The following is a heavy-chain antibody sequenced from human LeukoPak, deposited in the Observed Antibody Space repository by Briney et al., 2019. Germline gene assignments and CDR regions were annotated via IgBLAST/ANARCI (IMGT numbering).Heavy chain of an antibody. V-gene: IGHV3-23*01. CDR1: GFTFGSYW. CDR2: ISGSGGST. J-gene: IGHJ4*02. CDR3: AKGGGELSLNFGYFDY. Sequence: GGSLRLSCAASGFTFGSYWMSWVRQAPGKGLEWVSAISGSGGSTYYADSVKGRFTISRDNSKNTLYLQMNSLRAEDTAVYYCAKGGGELSLNFGYFDYWGQGTLVTVSS. D-gene: IGHD3-16*02.